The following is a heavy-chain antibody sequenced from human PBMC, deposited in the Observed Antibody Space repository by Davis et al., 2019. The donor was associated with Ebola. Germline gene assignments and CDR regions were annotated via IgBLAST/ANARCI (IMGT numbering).Heavy chain of an antibody. Sequence: PGGSLRLSCAASGFTFSSYSMNWVRQAPGKGLEWVSYISSSSSTIYYADSVKGRFTISRDNAKNSLYLQMNSLRDEDTAVYYCARVAGVASPSDYYYGMDVWGQGTTVTVSS. J-gene: IGHJ6*02. CDR1: GFTFSSYS. CDR2: ISSSSSTI. D-gene: IGHD3-10*01. CDR3: ARVAGVASPSDYYYGMDV. V-gene: IGHV3-48*02.